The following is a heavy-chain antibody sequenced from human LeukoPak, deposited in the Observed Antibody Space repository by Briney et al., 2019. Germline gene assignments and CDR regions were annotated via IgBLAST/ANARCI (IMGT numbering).Heavy chain of an antibody. CDR3: ARIRYGDYATPI. V-gene: IGHV4-59*05. D-gene: IGHD4-17*01. CDR2: IYYSGST. CDR1: GRSISSYY. Sequence: PSETLSLTCTVSGRSISSYYWSWIRQPAGKGREGIGSIYYSGSTYYNPSLKSRVTISLDTSKNQFSLKLSSVTTADTAVYYCARIRYGDYATPIWGQGTLVTVSS. J-gene: IGHJ4*02.